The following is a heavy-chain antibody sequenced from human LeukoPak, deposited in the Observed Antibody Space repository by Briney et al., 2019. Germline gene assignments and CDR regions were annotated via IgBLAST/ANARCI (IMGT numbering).Heavy chain of an antibody. V-gene: IGHV3-30-3*01. D-gene: IGHD3-3*01. CDR2: ISYDGSNK. J-gene: IGHJ4*02. CDR1: GFTFSSYA. Sequence: GGSLRLSCAASGFTFSSYAMHWVRQAPGKGLEWVAVISYDGSNKYHADSVKGRFTISRDNSKNTLYLQMNSLRAEDTAVYYCARGLRITIFGVVISGIGYGDTFDYWGQGALVTVSS. CDR3: ARGLRITIFGVVISGIGYGDTFDY.